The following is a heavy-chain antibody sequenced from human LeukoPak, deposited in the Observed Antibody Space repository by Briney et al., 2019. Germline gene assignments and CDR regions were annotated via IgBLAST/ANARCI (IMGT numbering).Heavy chain of an antibody. D-gene: IGHD1-26*01. CDR1: GYSFTSHY. CDR3: ARDCSGSHCSFDY. J-gene: IGHJ4*02. Sequence: GASVKVSCKASGYSFTSHYMHWVRQAPGQGLEWLGLINPSGSSTLYAQKFQGRVTMTRDMSTTTDYMELSSLRSEDTAVYYCARDCSGSHCSFDYWGQGTLVTVSS. V-gene: IGHV1-46*01. CDR2: INPSGSST.